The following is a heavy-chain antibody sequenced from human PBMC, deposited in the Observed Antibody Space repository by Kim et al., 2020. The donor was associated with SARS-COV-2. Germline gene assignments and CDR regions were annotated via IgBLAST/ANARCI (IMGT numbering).Heavy chain of an antibody. CDR2: ISYDGSNK. D-gene: IGHD3-9*01. J-gene: IGHJ3*02. V-gene: IGHV3-30*04. CDR1: GFTFSSYA. Sequence: GGSLRLSCAASGFTFSSYAMHWVRQAPGKGLEWVAVISYDGSNKYYADSVKGRFTISRDNSKNTLYLQMNSLRAEDTAVYYCARGEGGLRYFDWLSAFDIWGQGTMVTVSS. CDR3: ARGEGGLRYFDWLSAFDI.